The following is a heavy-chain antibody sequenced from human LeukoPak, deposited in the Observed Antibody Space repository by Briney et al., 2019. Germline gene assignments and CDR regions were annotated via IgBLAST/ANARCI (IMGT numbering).Heavy chain of an antibody. CDR3: ARQVHDSGGSLYHFDY. CDR1: GFTFSSYS. Sequence: AGGSLRLSCAASGFTFSSYSMNWVRQAPGKGLEWVSYIRSSSTTIYYADSVKGRFTISRDNAKNSLYLQMNSLRDEDTAVYYCARQVHDSGGSLYHFDYWGQGTPVTVSS. D-gene: IGHD4-23*01. CDR2: IRSSSTTI. J-gene: IGHJ4*02. V-gene: IGHV3-48*02.